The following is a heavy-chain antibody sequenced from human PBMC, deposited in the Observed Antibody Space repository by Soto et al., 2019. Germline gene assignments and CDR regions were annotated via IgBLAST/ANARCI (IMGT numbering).Heavy chain of an antibody. CDR3: ARGEGLYDYIWGSPPRPLDY. CDR2: INSDGSST. Sequence: GGSLRLSCAASGFTFSSYWMHWVRQAPGKGLVWVSRINSDGSSTSYADSVKGRFTISRDNAKNTLYLQMNSLRAEDTAVYYCARGEGLYDYIWGSPPRPLDYWGQGTLVTVSS. J-gene: IGHJ4*02. V-gene: IGHV3-74*01. D-gene: IGHD3-16*01. CDR1: GFTFSSYW.